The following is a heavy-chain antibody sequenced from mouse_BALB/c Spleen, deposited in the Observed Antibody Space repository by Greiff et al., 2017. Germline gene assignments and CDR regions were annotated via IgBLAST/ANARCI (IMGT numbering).Heavy chain of an antibody. CDR2: ISNGGGST. Sequence: EVQVVESGGGLVQPGGSLKLSCAASGFTFSSYTMSWVRQTPEKRLEWVAYISNGGGSTYYPDTVKGRFTISRDNAKNTLYLQMSSLKSEDTAMYYCARHYYGSSYEAWFAYWGQGTLVTVSA. CDR1: GFTFSSYT. D-gene: IGHD1-1*01. J-gene: IGHJ3*01. V-gene: IGHV5-12-2*01. CDR3: ARHYYGSSYEAWFAY.